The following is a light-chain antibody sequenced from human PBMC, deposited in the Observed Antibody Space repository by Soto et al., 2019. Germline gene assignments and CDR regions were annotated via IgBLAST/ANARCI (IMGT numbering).Light chain of an antibody. CDR3: CSYTGNYTLV. J-gene: IGLJ2*01. V-gene: IGLV2-11*01. Sequence: QSALTQPRSVSGSPGQSVTISCTGTSSDIGGYNYVSWYQQHPGKAPKLMIYDVSKRPSGVPDRFSGSKSGNTASLTISGLHAEDEADFYCCSYTGNYTLVFGGGTQLTVL. CDR2: DVS. CDR1: SSDIGGYNY.